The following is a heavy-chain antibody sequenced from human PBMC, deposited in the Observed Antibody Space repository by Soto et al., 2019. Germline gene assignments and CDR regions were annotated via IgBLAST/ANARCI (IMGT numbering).Heavy chain of an antibody. Sequence: TSETLSLTCSVSGGPISSSGHFWAWIRQPPGRGLEWLATIYYTGTTYYNPSLKSRLNISMDTSKDQFSLDLTSMTAADTALYFCARRVYSGSGRDYFDRWGQGSLVTVSS. CDR1: GGPISSSGHF. CDR3: ARRVYSGSGRDYFDR. CDR2: IYYTGTT. V-gene: IGHV4-39*01. J-gene: IGHJ4*02. D-gene: IGHD1-26*01.